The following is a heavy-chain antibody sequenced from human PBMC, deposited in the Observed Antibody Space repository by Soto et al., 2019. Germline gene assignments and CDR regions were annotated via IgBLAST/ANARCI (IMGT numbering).Heavy chain of an antibody. CDR3: AAHPQNGY. D-gene: IGHD2-8*01. V-gene: IGHV3-53*01. CDR1: GFTVIGNY. CDR2: IFSGGST. Sequence: GGSLRLSCPASGFTVIGNYMSWVRQAPGKGMEWVSLIFSGGSTFYADPVKGRFTISRDSSKNTLYLQMNSLRAEDTAIYYCAAHPQNGYWGQGTLVTVSS. J-gene: IGHJ4*02.